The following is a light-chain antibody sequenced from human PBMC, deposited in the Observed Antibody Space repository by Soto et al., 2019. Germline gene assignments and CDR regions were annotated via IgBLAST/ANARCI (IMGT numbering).Light chain of an antibody. CDR1: SSGIGTYNY. V-gene: IGLV2-23*02. CDR2: EVN. Sequence: QSVLIQPASVSGSPGQSITISCSETSSGIGTYNYVSWYQLHPGKVPKLIIYEVNNRPSGISPRFSGSKSGKTASLTISGLQAEDEADYYCCSFTTSSTWLFGGGTKLTVL. J-gene: IGLJ3*02. CDR3: CSFTTSSTWL.